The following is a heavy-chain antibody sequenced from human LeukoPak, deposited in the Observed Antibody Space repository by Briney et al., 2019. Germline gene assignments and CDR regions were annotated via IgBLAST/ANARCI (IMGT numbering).Heavy chain of an antibody. Sequence: ASVKVSCKASGYTFTGYYMHWVRQAPGQGLEWMGWINPNSGGTNYAQKFQGRVTMTRDTSISTACMELSRLRSDDTAVYYCAREESSGWPYWGQGTLVTVSS. CDR2: INPNSGGT. CDR3: AREESSGWPY. CDR1: GYTFTGYY. V-gene: IGHV1-2*02. J-gene: IGHJ4*02. D-gene: IGHD6-19*01.